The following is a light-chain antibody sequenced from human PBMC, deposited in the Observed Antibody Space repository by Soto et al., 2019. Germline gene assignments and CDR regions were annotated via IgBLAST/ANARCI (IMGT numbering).Light chain of an antibody. Sequence: QSALTQPASVSGSPGQSITISCTGTSSDVGGYNYVSWYQQHPGEAPKLLIYEVSTRPSGVSNRFSGSKSGNTASLTISGLQADDEADYYCSSYTSSNILLFGGGTKLTVL. CDR3: SSYTSSNILL. J-gene: IGLJ2*01. CDR2: EVS. V-gene: IGLV2-14*01. CDR1: SSDVGGYNY.